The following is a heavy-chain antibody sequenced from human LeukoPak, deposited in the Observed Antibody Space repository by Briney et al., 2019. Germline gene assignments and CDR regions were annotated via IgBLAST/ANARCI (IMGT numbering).Heavy chain of an antibody. CDR1: GFTFIDYD. V-gene: IGHV3-13*01. CDR3: ARGGIQVSGIDGFDY. CDR2: IGIRGDT. D-gene: IGHD6-19*01. J-gene: IGHJ4*02. Sequence: GGSLRLSCAASGFTFIDYDMHGVRQVIGKGLEWVSAIGIRGDTHYSGSVKGRFTISRENAESSLYLQMNSLRAEDTAVYYCARGGIQVSGIDGFDYWGQGTLVTVSS.